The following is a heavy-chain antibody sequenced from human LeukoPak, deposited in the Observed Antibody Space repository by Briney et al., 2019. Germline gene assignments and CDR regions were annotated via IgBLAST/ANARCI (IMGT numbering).Heavy chain of an antibody. CDR2: IRYDGSNK. CDR3: ARSPITIFGVGFDI. J-gene: IGHJ3*02. Sequence: GGSLRLSCAASGFTFSSYGMHWVRQAPGKGLEWVAFIRYDGSNKYYADSVKGRFTISRDNSKNTLYLQMNSLRAEDTAVYYCARSPITIFGVGFDIWGQGTMVTVSS. V-gene: IGHV3-30*02. D-gene: IGHD3-3*01. CDR1: GFTFSSYG.